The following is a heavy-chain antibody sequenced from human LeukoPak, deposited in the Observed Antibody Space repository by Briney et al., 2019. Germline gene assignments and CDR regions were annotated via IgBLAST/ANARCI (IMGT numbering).Heavy chain of an antibody. Sequence: SEALSLTCTVSGGSIGSGGYYWSWIRQHPGKGLEWIGYIYYSGSTYYNPSLKSRVTISVDTSKNRFSLKLSSVTAADTAVYYCARDLGYADYWGQGTLVTVSS. J-gene: IGHJ4*02. V-gene: IGHV4-31*03. CDR1: GGSIGSGGYY. CDR2: IYYSGST. CDR3: ARDLGYADY. D-gene: IGHD1-1*01.